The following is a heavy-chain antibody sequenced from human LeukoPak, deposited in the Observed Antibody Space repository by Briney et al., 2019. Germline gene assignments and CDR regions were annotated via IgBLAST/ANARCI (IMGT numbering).Heavy chain of an antibody. J-gene: IGHJ4*02. V-gene: IGHV3-7*01. CDR1: GFTFSSYW. CDR3: ARGPTRANSSDY. D-gene: IGHD2/OR15-2a*01. Sequence: GGSLRLSCAASGFTFSSYWMSWVRQPPGKGLEWVAKIKQDGSEKYYVDSVKGRFTISRDNAKNSLYLQMNSLRAEDTAVYYCARGPTRANSSDYWGQGVRLTVSS. CDR2: IKQDGSEK.